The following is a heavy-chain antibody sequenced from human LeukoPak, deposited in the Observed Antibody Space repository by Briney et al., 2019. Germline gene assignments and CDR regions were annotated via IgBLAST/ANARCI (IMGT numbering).Heavy chain of an antibody. D-gene: IGHD6-6*01. CDR1: GGSLSGYY. CDR3: ARAMGSSSSWCFDY. CDR2: INHIGST. V-gene: IGHV4-34*01. J-gene: IGHJ4*02. Sequence: PSETLSLTCAVYGGSLSGYYWSWIRQPPGKGLEWIGEINHIGSTNYNPPLKSRVTISVDTSKKQFSLKLSSVTGADTAVYYCARAMGSSSSWCFDYWGQGTLVTVSS.